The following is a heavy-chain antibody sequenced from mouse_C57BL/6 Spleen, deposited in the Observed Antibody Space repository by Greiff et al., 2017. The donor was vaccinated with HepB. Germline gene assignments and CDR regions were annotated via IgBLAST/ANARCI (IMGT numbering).Heavy chain of an antibody. J-gene: IGHJ4*01. CDR1: GFTFSDYG. D-gene: IGHD1-1*02. V-gene: IGHV5-17*01. CDR2: ISSGSSTI. Sequence: EVQLVESGGGLVKPGGSLKLSCAASGFTFSDYGMHWVRQAPEKGLEWVAYISSGSSTIYYADTVKGRFTISRDNAKNTLFLQMTSLRSEDTAMYYCAGWLRNAMDYWGQGTSVTVSS. CDR3: AGWLRNAMDY.